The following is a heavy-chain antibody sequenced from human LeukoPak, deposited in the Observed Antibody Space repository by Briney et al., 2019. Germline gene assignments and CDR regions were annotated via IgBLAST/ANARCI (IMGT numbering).Heavy chain of an antibody. V-gene: IGHV3-23*01. J-gene: IGHJ2*01. CDR1: GFTFNNYA. CDR2: ISPSGGST. Sequence: PGGSLRLSCAASGFTFNNYAMSWVRQAPGKGLERVSAISPSGGSTYFADSVRGRFTISRDNSKNTVYVQMNSLRAEGTAVYYCATLRLEVTRYWYFDLWGRGTLVTVSS. CDR3: ATLRLEVTRYWYFDL. D-gene: IGHD3-16*01.